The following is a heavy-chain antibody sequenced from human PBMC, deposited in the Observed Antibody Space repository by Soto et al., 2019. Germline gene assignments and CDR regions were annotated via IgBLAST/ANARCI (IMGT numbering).Heavy chain of an antibody. CDR2: IYYSGST. D-gene: IGHD2-15*01. V-gene: IGHV4-59*01. Sequence: QVQLQESGPGLVKPSETLSLTCTVSGGSISSYYWSWIRQPPGKGLEWIGYIYYSGSTNYNPSLKSRVTILVDTSKNQFSLKLSSVTAADTAVYYCARVVVAAPYYYYGMDVWGQGTTVTVSS. J-gene: IGHJ6*02. CDR1: GGSISSYY. CDR3: ARVVVAAPYYYYGMDV.